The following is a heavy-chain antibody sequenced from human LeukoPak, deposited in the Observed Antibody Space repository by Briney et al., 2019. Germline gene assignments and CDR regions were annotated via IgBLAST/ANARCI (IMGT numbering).Heavy chain of an antibody. V-gene: IGHV4-34*01. CDR1: GGSFSGYY. CDR3: ANSIDFDYGDYYFDY. Sequence: SETLSLTCAVYGGSFSGYYWSWIRQPPGKGLEWIGEINHSGSTNYNPSLKSRVTISLDTSKNQFSLKLSSVTAADTAVYYCANSIDFDYGDYYFDYWGQGALVTVSS. D-gene: IGHD4-17*01. CDR2: INHSGST. J-gene: IGHJ4*02.